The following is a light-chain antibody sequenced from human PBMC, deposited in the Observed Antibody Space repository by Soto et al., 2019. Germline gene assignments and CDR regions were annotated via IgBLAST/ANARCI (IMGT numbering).Light chain of an antibody. J-gene: IGKJ4*01. CDR3: QQSYRTPLT. CDR1: QSIDSY. Sequence: DIQMTQSPSSLSASVGDRVTITCRASQSIDSYLNWYQQKPGKVPQILIYAASSLQSGVSSRFSGSGFGTDFTLTISSLKAEDFGTYYCQQSYRTPLTFGGGTKADIK. CDR2: AAS. V-gene: IGKV1-39*01.